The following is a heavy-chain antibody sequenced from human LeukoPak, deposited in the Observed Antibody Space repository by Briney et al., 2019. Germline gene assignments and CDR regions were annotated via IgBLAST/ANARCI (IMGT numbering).Heavy chain of an antibody. V-gene: IGHV1-2*04. Sequence: ASVKVSCKASGYTFTGYYMHWVRQAPGQGLEWMGWINPNSCGTDYAQKFQGWVTMTRDTSISTAYMELSRLRSDDTAVYYRARAQGYGSGQWANWFDPWGQGNLVTVSS. J-gene: IGHJ5*02. CDR3: ARAQGYGSGQWANWFDP. D-gene: IGHD3-10*01. CDR1: GYTFTGYY. CDR2: INPNSCGT.